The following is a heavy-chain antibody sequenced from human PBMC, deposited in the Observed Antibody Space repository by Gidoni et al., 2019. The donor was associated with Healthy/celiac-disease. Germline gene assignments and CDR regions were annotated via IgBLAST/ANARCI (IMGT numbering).Heavy chain of an antibody. J-gene: IGHJ5*02. Sequence: QVQLQQWGAGRLKPSETLSLTCAVSVGSFSGYYWRCIRQPPGKGLELIGEIHHSGSTNYNPSLKIRVTISVDTSKNQFALKLSSVTAADTAVYYCAREGPRRDGYNYVLRSFNWFDPWGQGTLVTVSS. CDR2: IHHSGST. CDR1: VGSFSGYY. D-gene: IGHD5-12*01. CDR3: AREGPRRDGYNYVLRSFNWFDP. V-gene: IGHV4-34*01.